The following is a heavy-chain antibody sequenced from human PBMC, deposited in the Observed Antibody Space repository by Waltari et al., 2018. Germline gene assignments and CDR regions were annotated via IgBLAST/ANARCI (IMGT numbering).Heavy chain of an antibody. J-gene: IGHJ6*03. CDR1: GGTFSSYA. V-gene: IGHV1-69*01. Sequence: QVQLVQSGAEVKKPGSSVKVSCKASGGTFSSYAISWLRHASGQGREWMGGIIPIFGTANYAQKFQGRVTITADESTSTAYMELSSLRSEDTAVYYCARVTVTTHYYYYMDVWGKGTTVTVSS. CDR3: ARVTVTTHYYYYMDV. CDR2: IIPIFGTA. D-gene: IGHD4-17*01.